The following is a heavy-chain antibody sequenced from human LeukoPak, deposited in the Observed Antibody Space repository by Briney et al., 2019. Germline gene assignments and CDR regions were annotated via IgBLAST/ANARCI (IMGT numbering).Heavy chain of an antibody. CDR1: GFTFSSYA. CDR2: ISYDGDDGSNK. CDR3: AGFHYGELEPGFDY. Sequence: PGGSLRLSCVASGFTFSSYAMHWVRQAPGKGLEWVAVISYDGDDGSNKYYADSVKGRFTISRDNSKNTLYLQMNSLRAEDTAVYYRAGFHYGELEPGFDYWGQGTLVTVSS. V-gene: IGHV3-30-3*01. J-gene: IGHJ4*02. D-gene: IGHD4-17*01.